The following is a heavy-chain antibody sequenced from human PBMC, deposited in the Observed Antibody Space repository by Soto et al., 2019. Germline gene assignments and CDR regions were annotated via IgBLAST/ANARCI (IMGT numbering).Heavy chain of an antibody. CDR2: ISSSSSYI. CDR1: GFTFSSYS. J-gene: IGHJ4*02. D-gene: IGHD3-16*02. V-gene: IGHV3-21*01. Sequence: EVHLVESGGGLVKPGGSLRLSCAASGFTFSSYSMNWVRQAPGKGLEWVSSISSSSSYIYYADSVKGRFTISRDNAKNSLYLQMNSLRAEDTAVYYCAKEAGELSTRSFDYWGQGTLVTVSS. CDR3: AKEAGELSTRSFDY.